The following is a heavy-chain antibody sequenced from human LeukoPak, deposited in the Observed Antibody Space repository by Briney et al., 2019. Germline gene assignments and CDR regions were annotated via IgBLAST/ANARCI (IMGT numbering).Heavy chain of an antibody. J-gene: IGHJ4*02. V-gene: IGHV4-39*01. CDR3: ARHIVYVSGSYSFDF. D-gene: IGHD3-10*01. CDR1: RSSISNTSYY. Sequence: SETLSLTCTVSRSSISNTSYYWGWIRQPPGKGLERIGSIYYTGATYYNPSLKRRVTISVDTSRNQFSLKLTSVTAADTAVYYCARHIVYVSGSYSFDFWGQGTLVTVSS. CDR2: IYYTGAT.